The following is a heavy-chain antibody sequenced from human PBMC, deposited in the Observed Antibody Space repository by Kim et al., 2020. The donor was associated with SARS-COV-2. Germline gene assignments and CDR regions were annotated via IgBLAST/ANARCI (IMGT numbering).Heavy chain of an antibody. V-gene: IGHV3-48*03. Sequence: GGSLRLSCAASGFTFSTYEMNWVRQAPGKGLEWVSYISSSGSTIYYADSVKGRFTISRDNAKNSLYLQMNSLRAEDTAVYYCAREAGYCSSTSCRNYDFWGGYPKAFDIWGQGTMVTVSS. CDR2: ISSSGSTI. D-gene: IGHD2-2*01. J-gene: IGHJ3*02. CDR1: GFTFSTYE. CDR3: AREAGYCSSTSCRNYDFWGGYPKAFDI.